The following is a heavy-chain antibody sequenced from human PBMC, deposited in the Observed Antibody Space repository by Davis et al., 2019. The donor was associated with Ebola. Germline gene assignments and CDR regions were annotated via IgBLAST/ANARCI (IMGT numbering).Heavy chain of an antibody. D-gene: IGHD1-26*01. V-gene: IGHV1-2*02. CDR3: ARDSGSHGDY. Sequence: ASVKVSCKASGYTFTSYGISWVRQAPGQGLEWMGWINPNSGGTNYAQKFQGRVTMTRDTSISTAYMELSRLRSDDTAVYYCARDSGSHGDYWGQGTLVTVSS. CDR2: INPNSGGT. CDR1: GYTFTSYG. J-gene: IGHJ4*02.